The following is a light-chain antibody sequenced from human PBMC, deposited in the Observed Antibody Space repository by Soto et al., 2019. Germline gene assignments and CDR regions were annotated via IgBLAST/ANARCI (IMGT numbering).Light chain of an antibody. CDR1: NVGSKN. J-gene: IGLJ1*01. Sequence: QPRAVSLARGQAARITCVENNVGSKNVHWYPQKPGQAPVLVVYAASPRPSGTPERFSASNSGSTATLTISSVEAGDEPDHYCQVWDNGSDHYAFGTGTKVTV. CDR3: QVWDNGSDHYA. CDR2: AAS. V-gene: IGLV3-21*02.